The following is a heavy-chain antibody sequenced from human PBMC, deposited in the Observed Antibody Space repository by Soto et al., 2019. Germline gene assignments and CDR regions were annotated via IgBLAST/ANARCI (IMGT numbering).Heavy chain of an antibody. Sequence: GASVKVSCKASGYTFTSYDINWVRQATGQGLEWMGWMNPNSGNTGYAQKFQGRVTMTRNTSISTAYMELSSLRSEDTAVYYCARVGYCSSTSCHGYYYYYYMDVWGKGTTVTVSS. CDR3: ARVGYCSSTSCHGYYYYYYMDV. CDR1: GYTFTSYD. CDR2: MNPNSGNT. V-gene: IGHV1-8*01. J-gene: IGHJ6*03. D-gene: IGHD2-2*01.